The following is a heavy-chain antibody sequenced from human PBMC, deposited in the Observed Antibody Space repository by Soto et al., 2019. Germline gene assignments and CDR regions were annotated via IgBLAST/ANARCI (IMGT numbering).Heavy chain of an antibody. V-gene: IGHV3-30-3*02. CDR2: ISNDGSIK. D-gene: IGHD1-20*01. CDR1: GFTFTNYA. J-gene: IGHJ5*01. Sequence: GSLRLSCVASGFTFTNYAIHWVREARGKGLEWVAVISNDGSIKYHADPVKGRFIISRDNSKNTLYLQMNSLRVEDRALYYCAKSGGYNSNFIDSWGQGTQVTVSS. CDR3: AKSGGYNSNFIDS.